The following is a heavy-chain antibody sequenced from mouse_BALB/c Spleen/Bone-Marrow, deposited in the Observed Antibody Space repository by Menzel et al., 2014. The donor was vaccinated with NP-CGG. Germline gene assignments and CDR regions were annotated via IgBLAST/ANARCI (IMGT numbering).Heavy chain of an antibody. CDR2: ILPGSGSI. D-gene: IGHD2-1*01. CDR3: ASPIYYGNYGFAY. Sequence: VQLQQSGAELMKPGASVKISCEATGYTFSSYWIEWVKQRPGHGLEWIGEILPGSGSIKYNEKFKGKATFTADTSSNTAYMQLSSQTSEDSAVYYCASPIYYGNYGFAYWGQGTLVTVSA. V-gene: IGHV1-9*01. CDR1: GYTFSSYW. J-gene: IGHJ3*01.